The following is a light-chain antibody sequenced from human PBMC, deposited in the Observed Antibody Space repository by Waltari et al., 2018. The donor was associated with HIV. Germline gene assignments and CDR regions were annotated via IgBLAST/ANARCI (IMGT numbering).Light chain of an antibody. CDR3: QQYDSGPRGIT. J-gene: IGKJ2*01. V-gene: IGKV3-15*01. Sequence: EIVMTQSPPTLSVSPGQRVTLSRRASQSISAKVAWYQQRPGQAPRLLSYEAATRPTGIPARFSGSGSGTEFTLTISSLQSEDFATYFCQQYDSGPRGITFGQGTMLEIK. CDR1: QSISAK. CDR2: EAA.